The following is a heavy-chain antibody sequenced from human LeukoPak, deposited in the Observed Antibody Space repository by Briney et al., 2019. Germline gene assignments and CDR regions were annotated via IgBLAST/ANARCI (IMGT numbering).Heavy chain of an antibody. V-gene: IGHV4-30-4*07. CDR1: GDSISSGGYS. CDR2: IYYSGST. CDR3: ARTTEADCSGGSCFKLFDY. J-gene: IGHJ4*02. Sequence: SETLSLTCAVSGDSISSGGYSWSWIRQPPGKGLEWIGYIYYSGSTYYNPSLKSRVTISVDTSKNQFSLKLSSVTAADTAVYYCARTTEADCSGGSCFKLFDYWGQGTLVTVSS. D-gene: IGHD2-15*01.